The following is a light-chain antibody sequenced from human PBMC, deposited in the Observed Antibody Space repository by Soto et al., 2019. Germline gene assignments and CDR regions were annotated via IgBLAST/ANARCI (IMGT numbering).Light chain of an antibody. CDR3: RQYNSYSWT. CDR2: KAS. CDR1: QSVSSW. V-gene: IGKV1-5*03. Sequence: DIQMTQSPSTLPASVGDRVTITCRASQSVSSWLAWYQQKPGKAPKLLIFKASSLDSGVPSRFSGSGSGTEFTLTISSLLPDDFATYFCRQYNSYSWTFGQGPKVELK. J-gene: IGKJ1*01.